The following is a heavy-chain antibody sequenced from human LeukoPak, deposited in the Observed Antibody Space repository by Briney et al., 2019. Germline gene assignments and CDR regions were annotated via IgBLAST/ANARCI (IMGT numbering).Heavy chain of an antibody. CDR1: GGSFSGYY. Sequence: SETLSLTCAVYGGSFSGYYWSWIGQPPCKGLDWIGEINHSGSTNYNPSLKSRVTISVDTSKNQFSLKLSSVTAADTAVYYCARHGSGHDYWGQGTLVTVSS. J-gene: IGHJ4*02. D-gene: IGHD3-10*01. CDR3: ARHGSGHDY. V-gene: IGHV4-34*01. CDR2: INHSGST.